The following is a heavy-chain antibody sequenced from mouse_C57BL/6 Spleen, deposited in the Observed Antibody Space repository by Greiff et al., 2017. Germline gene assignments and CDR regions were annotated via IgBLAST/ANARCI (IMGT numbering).Heavy chain of an antibody. CDR2: IDPETGGT. D-gene: IGHD1-1*01. V-gene: IGHV1-15*01. CDR1: GYTFTDYE. J-gene: IGHJ3*01. Sequence: QVQLQQSGAELVRPGASVTLSCKASGYTFTDYEMHWVKQTPVHGLEWIGAIDPETGGTAYNQKFKGKVILTADKSSSTAYMELRSLTSEDYAVYYWTREASYYYGSSSWCAYWGQGTLVTVSA. CDR3: TREASYYYGSSSWCAY.